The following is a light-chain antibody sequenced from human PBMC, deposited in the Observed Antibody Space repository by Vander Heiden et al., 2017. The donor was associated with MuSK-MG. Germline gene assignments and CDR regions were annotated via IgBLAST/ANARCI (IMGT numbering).Light chain of an antibody. CDR1: QSVLYSSNNKNY. J-gene: IGKJ5*01. CDR3: QQYSSAPIT. Sequence: DIVMTQSPDSLAVSLGERATINCKSSQSVLYSSNNKNYLAWYQQKPGQPPKLLIYWASTRASGVPDRFSASGSGTDFTLTIRSLQAEDVAVYYCQQYSSAPITFGQGTRLEIK. V-gene: IGKV4-1*01. CDR2: WAS.